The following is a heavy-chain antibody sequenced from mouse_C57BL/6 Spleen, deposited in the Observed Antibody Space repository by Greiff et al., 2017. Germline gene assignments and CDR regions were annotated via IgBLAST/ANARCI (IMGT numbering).Heavy chain of an antibody. Sequence: QVQLKQSGPELVKPGASVKISCKASGYAFSSSWMNWVKQRPGKGLEWIGRIYPGDGDTNYNGKFKGKATLTADKSSSTAYMQLSSLTSEDSAVYFCSIYYDYDEYYFDYWGQGTTLTVSS. D-gene: IGHD2-4*01. CDR2: IYPGDGDT. V-gene: IGHV1-82*01. J-gene: IGHJ2*01. CDR3: SIYYDYDEYYFDY. CDR1: GYAFSSSW.